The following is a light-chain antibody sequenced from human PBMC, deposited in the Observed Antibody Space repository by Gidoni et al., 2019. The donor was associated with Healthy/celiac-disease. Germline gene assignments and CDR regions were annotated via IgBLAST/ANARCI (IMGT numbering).Light chain of an antibody. J-gene: IGLJ2*01. CDR1: KLGDKY. Sequence: SSPLTQPPSLYVSQGQTASITCSGDKLGDKYACWYQQKPGQSPVLVIYQDSKRPSGIPERFSGSNSGNTATLTISGTQAMDEADYYCQAWDSSTGVFGGGTKLTVL. CDR3: QAWDSSTGV. CDR2: QDS. V-gene: IGLV3-1*01.